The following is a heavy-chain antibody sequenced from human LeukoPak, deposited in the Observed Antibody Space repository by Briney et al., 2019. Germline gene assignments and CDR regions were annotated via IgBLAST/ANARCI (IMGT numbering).Heavy chain of an antibody. J-gene: IGHJ3*02. Sequence: GGSLRLSCAASGFTFSCYAMHWVRQAPGKGLEYVSAISSNGGSTYYANSVKGRFTISRDNSKNTLYLQMGSLRAEDMAVYYCARRYIGAFDIWGQGTMVTVSS. CDR1: GFTFSCYA. CDR2: ISSNGGST. CDR3: ARRYIGAFDI. D-gene: IGHD1-14*01. V-gene: IGHV3-64*01.